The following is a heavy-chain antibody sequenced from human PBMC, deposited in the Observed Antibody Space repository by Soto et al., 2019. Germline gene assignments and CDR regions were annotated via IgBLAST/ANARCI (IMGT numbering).Heavy chain of an antibody. CDR1: GGFVSSGTYY. J-gene: IGHJ3*02. Sequence: QVQLQQWGAGLLKPSETLSLTCAVYGGFVSSGTYYWSWIRQPPGKGLEWIGEMSHSGGTHFNLSLKSRVTISVDTSKNQFSLKMSSVNAADTALYYCARVERGTVTTVVDAFDIWGPGTMVTVSS. D-gene: IGHD1-1*01. V-gene: IGHV4-34*01. CDR3: ARVERGTVTTVVDAFDI. CDR2: MSHSGGT.